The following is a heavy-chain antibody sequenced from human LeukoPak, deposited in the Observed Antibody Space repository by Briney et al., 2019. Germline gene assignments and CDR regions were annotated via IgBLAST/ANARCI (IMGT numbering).Heavy chain of an antibody. CDR2: MNPNSGNT. J-gene: IGHJ5*02. CDR1: GYIFTSYD. V-gene: IGHV1-8*01. Sequence: GASVKVSCKASGYIFTSYDINGVRQATGQGLEWMGWMNPNSGNTGYAQKFQGRVTMTRNTSISTAYMELSSLSSEDTAVYYCARSSSWTNWFDPWGQGTLVTVSS. CDR3: ARSSSWTNWFDP. D-gene: IGHD6-13*01.